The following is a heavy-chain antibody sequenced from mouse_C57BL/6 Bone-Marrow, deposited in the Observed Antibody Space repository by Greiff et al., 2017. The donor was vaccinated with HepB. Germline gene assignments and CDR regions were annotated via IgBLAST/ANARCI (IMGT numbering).Heavy chain of an antibody. V-gene: IGHV1-82*01. CDR1: GYAFSSFW. CDR3: ALITTVVAFDY. J-gene: IGHJ2*01. D-gene: IGHD1-1*01. CDR2: IYPGDGDT. Sequence: QVQLKESGPELVKPGASVKISCKASGYAFSSFWMNWVKQRPGKGLEWIGRIYPGDGDTNYNEKIKGKATLNADKSSSTDYMQRSSLTSEDSAVYFSALITTVVAFDYWGQGTTLTVSS.